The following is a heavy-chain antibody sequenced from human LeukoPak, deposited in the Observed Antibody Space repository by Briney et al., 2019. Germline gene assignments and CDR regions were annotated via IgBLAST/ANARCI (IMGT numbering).Heavy chain of an antibody. CDR2: ISSNGGST. D-gene: IGHD3-22*01. J-gene: IGHJ3*02. Sequence: GGSLRLSCSASGFNFNNYAMNWVRQAPGKGLEYVSAISSNGGSTYYADSVKGRCTISRDNSKNTLYLQMSSLRAEDTAVYYCGLAAYYYDSSGSDDAFDIWGQRTMVSVSS. CDR1: GFNFNNYA. CDR3: GLAAYYYDSSGSDDAFDI. V-gene: IGHV3-64D*08.